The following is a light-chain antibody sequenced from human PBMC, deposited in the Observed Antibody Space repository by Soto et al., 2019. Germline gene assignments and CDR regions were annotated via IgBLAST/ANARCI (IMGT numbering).Light chain of an antibody. CDR3: QQSDITPYT. CDR1: QTISSS. Sequence: DIQMTQSPSTLSGSVGDRVTITCRAGQTISSSLNWYQQKPGGAPKLLIYAASSLQSGVPSRFSGSGSGTDFTLTISSLQPEDFASYYCQQSDITPYTFGQGTRLEIK. CDR2: AAS. V-gene: IGKV1-39*01. J-gene: IGKJ5*01.